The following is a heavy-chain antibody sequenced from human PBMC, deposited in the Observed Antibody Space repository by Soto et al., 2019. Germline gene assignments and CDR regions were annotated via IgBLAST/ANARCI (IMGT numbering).Heavy chain of an antibody. J-gene: IGHJ4*02. CDR3: AKDSHYGDFLPFDY. D-gene: IGHD4-17*01. Sequence: GGSLRLSCAASGFTFSSYWMHWVRQAPGKGLEWVSSISSRGDTTYYADSVRGRFTISKDPSKDTLYLQMNSLRVEDTALYFCAKDSHYGDFLPFDYWGQGTLVTVSS. V-gene: IGHV3-23*01. CDR2: ISSRGDTT. CDR1: GFTFSSYW.